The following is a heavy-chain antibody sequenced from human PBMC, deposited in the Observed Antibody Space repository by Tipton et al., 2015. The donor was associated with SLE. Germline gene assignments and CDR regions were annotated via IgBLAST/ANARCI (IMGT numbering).Heavy chain of an antibody. D-gene: IGHD6-19*01. CDR2: IKQDGSET. CDR1: GFSSGFSFSDFW. CDR3: ARVSRLALASYRDI. Sequence: SLRLSCVASGFSSGFSFSDFWMSWVRQAPGKGLEWVANIKQDGSETYYVDSLKGRFTISRDNAKNSLYLQMSSLRAEDTAVYYCARVSRLALASYRDIWGQGTMVTVSS. V-gene: IGHV3-7*01. J-gene: IGHJ3*02.